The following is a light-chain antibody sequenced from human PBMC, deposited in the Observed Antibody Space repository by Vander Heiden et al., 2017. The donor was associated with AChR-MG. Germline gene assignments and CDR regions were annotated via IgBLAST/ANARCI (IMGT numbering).Light chain of an antibody. CDR1: AVPVTRHNY. Sequence: QIVVTPVPSLTAPPGGTVPRTDASRAVPVTRHNYPNWFQHKPGQAPTALVDNTDNKHSWNPARVSGSVLGGNAALTLSGVQPEDEADYYCLLYYNGVRVFGGGTKLTVL. J-gene: IGLJ2*01. CDR3: LLYYNGVRV. CDR2: NTD. V-gene: IGLV7-43*01.